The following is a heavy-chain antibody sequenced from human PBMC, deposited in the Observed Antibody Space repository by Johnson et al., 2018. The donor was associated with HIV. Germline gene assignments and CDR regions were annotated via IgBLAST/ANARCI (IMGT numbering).Heavy chain of an antibody. J-gene: IGHJ3*01. Sequence: QVQLVESGGGVVQPGRPLRLSCAASGFSFSNYGMAWVRQAPGKGLEWVAVISFAGVKTYYADSVKGRFTLSRDNSKNTLYLQMNSLRAEDTAVYYCARTRKYTSGPPCAFDFWGQGTMVTVSS. CDR3: ARTRKYTSGPPCAFDF. CDR2: ISFAGVKT. V-gene: IGHV3-33*08. CDR1: GFSFSNYG. D-gene: IGHD3-22*01.